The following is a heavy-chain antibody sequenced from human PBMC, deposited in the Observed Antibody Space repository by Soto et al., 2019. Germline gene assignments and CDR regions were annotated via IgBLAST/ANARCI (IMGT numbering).Heavy chain of an antibody. Sequence: EVQLVESGGGLVQPGGSLRLSCAASGFTFSDAWMSWVRQAPGKGLEWVGRIKSKTDGGTSNYAAPVKGRFTISRDDSTNTLYLQMNSLKTEDTAVYYCTTFSGRVRGLSPEYFQHWGEGTLVTVAS. J-gene: IGHJ1*01. CDR2: IKSKTDGGTS. D-gene: IGHD3-10*01. V-gene: IGHV3-15*06. CDR3: TTFSGRVRGLSPEYFQH. CDR1: GFTFSDAW.